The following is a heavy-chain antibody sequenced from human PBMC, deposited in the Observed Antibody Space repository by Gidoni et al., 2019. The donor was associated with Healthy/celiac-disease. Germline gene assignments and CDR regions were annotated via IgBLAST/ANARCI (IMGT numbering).Heavy chain of an antibody. J-gene: IGHJ3*02. CDR3: SREGIAARPNAFDI. V-gene: IGHV1-69*01. Sequence: QVQLVQSGAEVKKPGSSVKVSCKASGGNFSSYAIRWVRQAPGQGLEWMGGIIPIVGKANYAHKFQGRVTITADESTSTAYMELSSLRSEDTAVYYCSREGIAARPNAFDIWGQGTMVTVSS. CDR1: GGNFSSYA. D-gene: IGHD6-6*01. CDR2: IIPIVGKA.